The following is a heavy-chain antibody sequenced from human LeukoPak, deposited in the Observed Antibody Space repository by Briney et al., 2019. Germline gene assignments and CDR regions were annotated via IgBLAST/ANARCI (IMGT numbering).Heavy chain of an antibody. V-gene: IGHV4-34*01. CDR3: AKWELLDNWFDP. CDR1: GGSFSGYY. J-gene: IGHJ5*02. CDR2: INHSGST. Sequence: SETLSLTCAVYGGSFSGYYWSWIRQPPGKGLEWIGEINHSGSTNYNPSLKSRVTISVDTSKNQFSLKLSSVTAAGTAVYYCAKWELLDNWFDPWGQGTLVTVTS. D-gene: IGHD1-26*01.